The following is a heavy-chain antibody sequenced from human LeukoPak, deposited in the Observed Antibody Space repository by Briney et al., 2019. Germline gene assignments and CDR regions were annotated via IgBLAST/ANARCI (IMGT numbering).Heavy chain of an antibody. CDR2: IYHSVDT. J-gene: IGHJ3*01. Sequence: LGTLSLTSALSGGSFSGSKWSWIRQTPRKGLERVGEIYHSVDTKYTPSLKSRVSMSVDTTKNQYYLKLSFVTAADTAVYYCARTPDYDVLTGSYSDGFDVWGQGTMVTVSS. CDR1: GGSFSGSK. CDR3: ARTPDYDVLTGSYSDGFDV. D-gene: IGHD3-9*01. V-gene: IGHV4-34*01.